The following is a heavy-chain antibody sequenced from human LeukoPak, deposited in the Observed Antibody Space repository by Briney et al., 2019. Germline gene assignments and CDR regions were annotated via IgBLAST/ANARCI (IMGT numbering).Heavy chain of an antibody. J-gene: IGHJ6*03. Sequence: ASVKVSCKASGYTFTSYYMHWVRQAPGQGLEWMGIINPSGGSTSYAQKFQGRVTMTRDTSTSTVYMELSSLRSEDTAVYYCARGGPPRGDYYYYYMDVWGKGTTVTVSS. CDR3: ARGGPPRGDYYYYYMDV. V-gene: IGHV1-46*01. D-gene: IGHD3-10*01. CDR1: GYTFTSYY. CDR2: INPSGGST.